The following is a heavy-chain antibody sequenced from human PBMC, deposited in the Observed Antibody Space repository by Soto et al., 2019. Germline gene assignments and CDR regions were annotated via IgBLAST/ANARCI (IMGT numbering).Heavy chain of an antibody. CDR1: GFTFSTYD. CDR2: IGSAHDP. Sequence: GGSLRLSCATSGFTFSTYDMHWVRQVPGKGLEWVSAIGSAHDPYYLGSVKGRFSISRENAKNSLYLQMNSLTTGDTAVYYCARAYLGRLPRRADYYYALDVWGQGTTVTVSS. V-gene: IGHV3-13*05. J-gene: IGHJ6*02. D-gene: IGHD1-26*01. CDR3: ARAYLGRLPRRADYYYALDV.